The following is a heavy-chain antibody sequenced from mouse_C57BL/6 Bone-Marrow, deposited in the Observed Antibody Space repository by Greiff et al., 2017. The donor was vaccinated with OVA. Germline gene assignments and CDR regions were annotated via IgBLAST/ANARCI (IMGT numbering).Heavy chain of an antibody. D-gene: IGHD1-1*01. CDR1: GYTFTSYW. CDR2: IDPSDSYT. CDR3: ARYYYGSSYDY. V-gene: IGHV1-59*01. Sequence: QVQLQQPGAELVRPGTSVKLSCKASGYTFTSYWMHWVKQRPGQGLEWIGVIDPSDSYTNYNQKFKGKATLTVDTSSSTAYMQLSSLTSEVSAVDYCARYYYGSSYDYWGQGTTLTVSS. J-gene: IGHJ2*01.